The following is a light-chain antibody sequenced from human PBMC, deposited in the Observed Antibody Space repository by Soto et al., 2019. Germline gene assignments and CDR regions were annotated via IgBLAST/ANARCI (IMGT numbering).Light chain of an antibody. J-gene: IGKJ3*01. CDR3: QQYNNWHPFT. Sequence: EIVMTQSPATLSVSPGERATLSCRASQSIRSDLAWYQQRPGQAPRLLIYDASTRAAGIPARLIGSGSGTEFTLTIIILQSEDFAVYHCQQYNNWHPFTFGPGTKVDIK. CDR1: QSIRSD. CDR2: DAS. V-gene: IGKV3-15*01.